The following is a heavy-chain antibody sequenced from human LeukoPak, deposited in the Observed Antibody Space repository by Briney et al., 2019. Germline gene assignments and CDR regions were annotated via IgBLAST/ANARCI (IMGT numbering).Heavy chain of an antibody. D-gene: IGHD4-17*01. CDR1: GFTFSSYT. CDR3: ATNWGYYGDYGRRYYGMDV. J-gene: IGHJ6*02. CDR2: ISGSSYYI. Sequence: SGGSLRLSCAASGFTFSSYTIDWVRQAPGKGLEWVSSISGSSYYIYYADSVRGRFTISRDNSKNTLYLQMNSLRAEDTAVYYCATNWGYYGDYGRRYYGMDVWGQGTTVTVSS. V-gene: IGHV3-21*04.